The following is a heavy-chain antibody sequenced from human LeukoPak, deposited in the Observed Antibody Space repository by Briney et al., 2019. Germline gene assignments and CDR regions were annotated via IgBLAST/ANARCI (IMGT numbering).Heavy chain of an antibody. V-gene: IGHV4-31*03. CDR3: ARSGVVAATRGRFDP. Sequence: SETLSLTCTVSGDSITSGGYYWGWIRHHPGTGLEWIGYIYHSGNTHYKPSLKSRVIISVNTSKNQFSLNLTSVTAADTAVYYCARSGVVAATRGRFDPWGQGTLAIVSS. D-gene: IGHD2-15*01. J-gene: IGHJ5*02. CDR1: GDSITSGGYY. CDR2: IYHSGNT.